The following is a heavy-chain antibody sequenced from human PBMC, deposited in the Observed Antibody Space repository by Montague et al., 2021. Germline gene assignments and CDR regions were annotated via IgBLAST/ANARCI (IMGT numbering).Heavy chain of an antibody. D-gene: IGHD2-15*01. V-gene: IGHV4-39*01. Sequence: SETLSLTCTVSGGSISSASYYWGWIRQPPGKGLEVIVVIYYNGTTYHNPSLKIRVTVSMDTSKNQFSLKLSSVTAADTAVYYCARSLYCRGGSCYSGFDPWGQGTLVTASS. J-gene: IGHJ5*02. CDR2: IYYNGTT. CDR3: ARSLYCRGGSCYSGFDP. CDR1: GGSISSASYY.